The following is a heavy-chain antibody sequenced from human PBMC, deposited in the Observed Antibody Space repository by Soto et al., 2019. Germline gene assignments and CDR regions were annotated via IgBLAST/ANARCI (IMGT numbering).Heavy chain of an antibody. V-gene: IGHV3-23*01. CDR3: AKDPPADCSGGSCYSPYFDY. D-gene: IGHD2-15*01. CDR1: GFTFSSYA. Sequence: GGSLRLSCAASGFTFSSYAMSWVRQAPGKGLEWVSAISGSGGSTYYADSVKGRFTISRDNSKNTLYLQMNSLRAEDTAVYYCAKDPPADCSGGSCYSPYFDYWGQGTLVTVSS. J-gene: IGHJ4*02. CDR2: ISGSGGST.